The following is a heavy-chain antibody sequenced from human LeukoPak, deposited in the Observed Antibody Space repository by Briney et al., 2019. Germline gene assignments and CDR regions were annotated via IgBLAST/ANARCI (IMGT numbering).Heavy chain of an antibody. Sequence: PGGSLRLSCAASGFTFDDYAMHWVRQAPGKGLEWVSGISWNSGSIGYADSVKGRFTISRDNAKNSLYLQMNSLRAEDMALYYCAKGGGAARPDYYFDYWGQGTLVTVSS. CDR2: ISWNSGSI. J-gene: IGHJ4*02. D-gene: IGHD6-6*01. CDR3: AKGGGAARPDYYFDY. V-gene: IGHV3-9*03. CDR1: GFTFDDYA.